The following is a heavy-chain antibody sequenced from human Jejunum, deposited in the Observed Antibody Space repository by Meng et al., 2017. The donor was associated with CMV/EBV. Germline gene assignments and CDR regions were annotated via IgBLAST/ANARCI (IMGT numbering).Heavy chain of an antibody. D-gene: IGHD3-10*01. Sequence: EVQLEESGGGLIQPGSSLRLCCAVSGFSVSSNYMSWVRQAPGKGPEWVSVLYTDGTTYYVDSVKGRFTISRDNSENTLFLQMNNLRVEDTAVYYCARHDEGYGPFDYWGQGTLVTVSS. CDR1: GFSVSSNY. V-gene: IGHV3-53*01. CDR3: ARHDEGYGPFDY. J-gene: IGHJ4*02. CDR2: LYTDGTT.